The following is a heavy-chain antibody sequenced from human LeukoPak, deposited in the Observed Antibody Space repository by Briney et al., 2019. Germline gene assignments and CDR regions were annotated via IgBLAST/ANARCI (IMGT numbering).Heavy chain of an antibody. V-gene: IGHV3-23*01. CDR2: ISGSGGST. CDR3: AKGVGATTGYYFDY. J-gene: IGHJ4*02. Sequence: GGSLRLSCAASGFTFSSYAMSWVRQAPGKGLEWVSAISGSGGSTYYADSVEGRFTISRDNSKNTLYLQMNSLRAEDTAVYYCAKGVGATTGYYFDYWGQGTLVTVSS. D-gene: IGHD1-26*01. CDR1: GFTFSSYA.